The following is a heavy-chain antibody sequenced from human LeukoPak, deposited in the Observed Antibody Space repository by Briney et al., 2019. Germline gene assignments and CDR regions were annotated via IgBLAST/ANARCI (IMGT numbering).Heavy chain of an antibody. D-gene: IGHD2-8*01. V-gene: IGHV1-3*01. CDR1: GYTYSDYP. J-gene: IGHJ6*02. CDR3: ARVAYVMDV. Sequence: ASVKVSCKASGYTYSDYPIHWLRQAPGQRFEWLGWISAGNIKYSQNFQDRINITRDTSASTVNMELSSLTSADTAVYYCARVAYVMDVWGQGTTVVVSS. CDR2: ISAGNI.